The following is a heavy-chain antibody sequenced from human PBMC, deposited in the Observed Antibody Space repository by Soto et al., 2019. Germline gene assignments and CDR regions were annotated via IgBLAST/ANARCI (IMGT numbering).Heavy chain of an antibody. Sequence: SETLSLTCTVSGGSISSSSYYWGWIRQPPGKGLEWIGSIYYSGSTYYNPSLKSRVTISVDTSKNQFSLKLSSVTAADTAVYYCARHKKDYDILTGYYIGWFDPWGQGTLVTV. D-gene: IGHD3-9*01. CDR3: ARHKKDYDILTGYYIGWFDP. V-gene: IGHV4-39*01. CDR2: IYYSGST. J-gene: IGHJ5*02. CDR1: GGSISSSSYY.